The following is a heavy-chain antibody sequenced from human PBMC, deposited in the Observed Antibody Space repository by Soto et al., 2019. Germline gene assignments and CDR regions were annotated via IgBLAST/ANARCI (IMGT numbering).Heavy chain of an antibody. CDR2: IIPIFGTA. Sequence: QVQLVQSGAEVKKPGSSVKVSCKASGGTFSSYAISWVRQAPGQGLEWMGGIIPIFGTANYAQKFQGRVTITADESTSTAYMELSSLRSEDPAVYYCARDGAPRRHKKWELDGWGQGTLVTVSS. CDR3: ARDGAPRRHKKWELDG. J-gene: IGHJ4*02. CDR1: GGTFSSYA. V-gene: IGHV1-69*12. D-gene: IGHD1-26*01.